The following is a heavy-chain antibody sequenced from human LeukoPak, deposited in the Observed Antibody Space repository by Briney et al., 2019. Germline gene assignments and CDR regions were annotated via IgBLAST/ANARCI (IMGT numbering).Heavy chain of an antibody. J-gene: IGHJ4*02. V-gene: IGHV3-23*01. Sequence: GGSLRLSCGASGFTFSTYAMSWVRQAPGKGLEWVSAISGSGGSTYYADSVKGRFTISRDNSKNTLYLQMNSLRAEDTAVYYCAKGGGYSGYEIFDYWGQGTLVTVSS. CDR1: GFTFSTYA. CDR3: AKGGGYSGYEIFDY. CDR2: ISGSGGST. D-gene: IGHD5-12*01.